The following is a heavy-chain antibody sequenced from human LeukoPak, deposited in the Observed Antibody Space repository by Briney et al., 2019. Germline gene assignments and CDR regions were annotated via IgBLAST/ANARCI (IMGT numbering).Heavy chain of an antibody. D-gene: IGHD2-2*01. CDR2: IKQDGSEK. CDR1: GFTFSSYW. J-gene: IGHJ4*02. Sequence: PGGSLRLSCAASGFTFSSYWMSWVRQAPGKGLEWVANIKQDGSEKYYVDSVKGRFTISRDNAKNSLYLQMNSLRAEDTAVCYCARDRGYCSSTSCYYFDYWGQGTLVTVSS. V-gene: IGHV3-7*03. CDR3: ARDRGYCSSTSCYYFDY.